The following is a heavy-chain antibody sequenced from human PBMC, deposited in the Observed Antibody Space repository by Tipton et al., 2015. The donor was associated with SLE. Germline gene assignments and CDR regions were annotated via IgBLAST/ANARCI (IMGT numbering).Heavy chain of an antibody. J-gene: IGHJ3*02. D-gene: IGHD5-12*01. Sequence: QVQLVQSGAEVKKPGASVKVSCKASGYTFTGYYMHWVRQAPGQGLEWMGWINPNSGGTNYAQKFQGRVTMTRDTSISTAYMELSRLRSDDTAVYYCARVRAIVATIQDAFDIWGQGTMVTVSS. CDR2: INPNSGGT. V-gene: IGHV1-2*02. CDR1: GYTFTGYY. CDR3: ARVRAIVATIQDAFDI.